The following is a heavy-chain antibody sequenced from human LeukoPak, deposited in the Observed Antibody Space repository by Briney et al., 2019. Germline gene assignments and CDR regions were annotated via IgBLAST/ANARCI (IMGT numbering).Heavy chain of an antibody. CDR3: ARDPLPDY. V-gene: IGHV4-30-2*01. CDR1: GGSISSGGYS. CDR2: IYHSGST. J-gene: IGHJ4*02. Sequence: PSQTLSLTCAVSGGSISSGGYSWSWLRQPPGKGLEWIGYIYHSGSTYYNPSLKSRVTISVDRSKNQFSLKLSSVTAADTAVYCCARDPLPDYWGQGTLVTVSS.